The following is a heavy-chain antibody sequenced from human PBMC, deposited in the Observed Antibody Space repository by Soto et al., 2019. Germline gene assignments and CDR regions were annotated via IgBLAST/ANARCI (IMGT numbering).Heavy chain of an antibody. CDR2: IYYSRSP. CDR3: ARSQQLVFYMDV. CDR1: GGSISSSSYY. V-gene: IGHV4-39*01. J-gene: IGHJ6*02. D-gene: IGHD6-13*01. Sequence: QLQLQESGPGLVKPSETLSLTCTVSGGSISSSSYYWGWIREPPGKGLEWIGRIYYSRSPYHHPSLKGRVTLTIDTSNIQFSLKLSYVTAADTAVDYCARSQQLVFYMDVWGQGTTVTVSS.